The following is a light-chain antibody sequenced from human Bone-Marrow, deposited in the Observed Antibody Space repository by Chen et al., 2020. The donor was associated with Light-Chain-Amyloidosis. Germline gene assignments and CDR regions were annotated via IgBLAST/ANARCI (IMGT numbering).Light chain of an antibody. J-gene: IGLJ2*01. CDR1: SSDVGGYNY. CDR2: DVS. Sequence: QSALTQPRSVSGSPGQSVTISCTGTSSDVGGYNYVSWYQQHPGKAPKLMIYDVSKRPSGVPDRFSGSKSGNTASLTISGLQAEDEADYYFCSYAGSDTFDVFGGGTKLTVL. CDR3: CSYAGSDTFDV. V-gene: IGLV2-11*01.